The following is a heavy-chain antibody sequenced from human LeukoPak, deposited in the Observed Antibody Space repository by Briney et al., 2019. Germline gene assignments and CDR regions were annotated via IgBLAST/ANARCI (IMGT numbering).Heavy chain of an antibody. J-gene: IGHJ4*02. CDR2: ISSSSSTV. Sequence: GGSLRLSCAASGFTFSDYYMNWVRQAPGKGLEWVSYISSSSSTVYYADSVKGRFTLSRDNAKNSLYLQMNSLRAGDTAVYYCARGPYYYGSGPFDYWGQGTLVTVSS. CDR3: ARGPYYYGSGPFDY. V-gene: IGHV3-48*01. CDR1: GFTFSDYY. D-gene: IGHD3-10*01.